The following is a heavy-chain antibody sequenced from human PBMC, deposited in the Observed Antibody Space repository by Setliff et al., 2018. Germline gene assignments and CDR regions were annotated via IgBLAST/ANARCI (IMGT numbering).Heavy chain of an antibody. CDR2: IYPDDSDT. J-gene: IGHJ2*01. CDR3: ARRRRFDSGGPRSPWYFDL. D-gene: IGHD3-22*01. V-gene: IGHV5-51*01. CDR1: GYNFLDYW. Sequence: PGESLTISCKASGYNFLDYWIGWVRQMPGKGLEWMGIIYPDDSDTRYSPSVQGPFTISADKSISTAYLQWSSLKASDTAFYYCARRRRFDSGGPRSPWYFDLWGRGTQVTVSS.